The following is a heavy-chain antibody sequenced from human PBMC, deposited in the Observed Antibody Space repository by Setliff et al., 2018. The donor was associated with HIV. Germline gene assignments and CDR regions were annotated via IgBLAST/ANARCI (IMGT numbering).Heavy chain of an antibody. CDR1: GGSVNSSRYY. V-gene: IGHV4-39*07. D-gene: IGHD6-13*01. CDR2: VYHSGST. J-gene: IGHJ5*02. Sequence: PSETLSLTCIVSGGSVNSSRYYWGWVRQPPGKGLEWIGSVYHSGSTYYNPSLKSRVTISLDTSKNQFSLKLSSVTAADTAVYYCARDIQAAGTGWFDPWGQGTLVTVSS. CDR3: ARDIQAAGTGWFDP.